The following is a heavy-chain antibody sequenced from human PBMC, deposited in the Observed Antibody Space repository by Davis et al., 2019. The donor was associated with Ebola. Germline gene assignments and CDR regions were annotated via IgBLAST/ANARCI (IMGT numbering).Heavy chain of an antibody. CDR1: GFPFSRSW. Sequence: GESLKISCAAPGFPFSRSWMHWVRQAQGKGLEWGPCIASSRAYIHYADSVKGRLTISIDNGKNTLYLQMNSLRAGDTAVYYCAREVHYYDTRGYHYYGMDVWGKGTTVTVSS. D-gene: IGHD3-22*01. CDR2: IASSRAYI. J-gene: IGHJ6*04. CDR3: AREVHYYDTRGYHYYGMDV. V-gene: IGHV3-21*05.